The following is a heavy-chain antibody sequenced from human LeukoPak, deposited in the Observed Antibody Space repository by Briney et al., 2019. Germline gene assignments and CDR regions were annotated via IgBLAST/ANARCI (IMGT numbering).Heavy chain of an antibody. CDR3: AKDSSWSDCSGGSCYIWHFDL. CDR2: INSDGSST. Sequence: SGGSLRLSCAASGFTFSSYWMHWVRQAPGKGLVWVSRINSDGSSTSFADSVKGRFTISRDNAKNTLYLQMNSLRAEDTALYYCAKDSSWSDCSGGSCYIWHFDLWGRGTLVTVSS. D-gene: IGHD2-15*01. CDR1: GFTFSSYW. V-gene: IGHV3-74*01. J-gene: IGHJ2*01.